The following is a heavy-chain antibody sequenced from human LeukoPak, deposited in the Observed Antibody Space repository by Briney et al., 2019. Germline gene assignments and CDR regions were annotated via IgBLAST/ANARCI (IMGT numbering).Heavy chain of an antibody. V-gene: IGHV3-21*01. J-gene: IGHJ3*02. CDR2: ISSSSSYI. Sequence: GGSLRLPCAASGFTFSRHSINWVRQAPGKGLEWVSSISSSSSYIYYADSVKGRFTISRDNAKNSLYLQMNSLRAEDTAVYYCARDSGNYLDAFDIWGQGTMVTVSS. D-gene: IGHD1-7*01. CDR3: ARDSGNYLDAFDI. CDR1: GFTFSRHS.